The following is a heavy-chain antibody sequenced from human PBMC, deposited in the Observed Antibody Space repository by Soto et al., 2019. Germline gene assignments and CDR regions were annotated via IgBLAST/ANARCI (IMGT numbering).Heavy chain of an antibody. CDR2: ISYDGSNK. D-gene: IGHD3-10*01. Sequence: LRLSCAASGFTFSSYAMHWVRQAPGKGLEWVAVISYDGSNKYYADSVKGRFTISRDNSKNTLYLQMNSLRAEDTAVYYCARADYYGSGSPPPYYYYGMDVWGQGTTVTVYS. J-gene: IGHJ6*02. V-gene: IGHV3-30-3*01. CDR3: ARADYYGSGSPPPYYYYGMDV. CDR1: GFTFSSYA.